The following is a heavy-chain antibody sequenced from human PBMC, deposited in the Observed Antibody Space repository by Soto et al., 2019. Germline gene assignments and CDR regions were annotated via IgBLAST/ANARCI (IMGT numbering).Heavy chain of an antibody. Sequence: GESLKISCKGSEYSSPPYWIGWVRQMPGKGLEWMGFIYPGDSDTRYSPYFQGQVTISADKSITTAYLQWTSRKASDTAIYYCVRQGGTPSDVVGLDVWGQGTTVTVSS. D-gene: IGHD2-15*01. CDR3: VRQGGTPSDVVGLDV. CDR2: IYPGDSDT. V-gene: IGHV5-51*01. J-gene: IGHJ6*02. CDR1: EYSSPPYW.